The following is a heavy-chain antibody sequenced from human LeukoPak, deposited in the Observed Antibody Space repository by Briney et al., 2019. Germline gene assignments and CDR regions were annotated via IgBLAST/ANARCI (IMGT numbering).Heavy chain of an antibody. CDR2: IKEDGTLA. J-gene: IGHJ4*02. Sequence: PGGSLRLPCAASGFNFGNHWMDWVRQAPGQGLEWVANIKEDGTLAYYADSVRGRFSISRDNTRNSLFLQMNGLRAEDTAVYFCVRDGYNQNRFDFWGQGTLITVSS. D-gene: IGHD1-14*01. CDR3: VRDGYNQNRFDF. CDR1: GFNFGNHW. V-gene: IGHV3-7*03.